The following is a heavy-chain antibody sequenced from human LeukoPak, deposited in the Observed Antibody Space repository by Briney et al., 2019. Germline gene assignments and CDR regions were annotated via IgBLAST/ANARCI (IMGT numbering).Heavy chain of an antibody. J-gene: IGHJ4*02. CDR1: GFSLSTSGMC. CDR3: ARIRSGYYYFDY. D-gene: IGHD3-3*01. V-gene: IGHV2-70*11. CDR2: IDWDDDK. Sequence: SGPTLVNPTQTLTLTCTFSGFSLSTSGMCMSWIRQPPGKALEWLARIDWDDDKYYSTSLKTRLTISKDTSKNQVVLTMTNMDPVDTATYYCARIRSGYYYFDYWGQGTLVTVSS.